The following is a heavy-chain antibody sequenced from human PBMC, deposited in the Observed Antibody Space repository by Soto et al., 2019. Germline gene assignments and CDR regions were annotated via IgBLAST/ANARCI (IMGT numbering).Heavy chain of an antibody. D-gene: IGHD6-13*01. Sequence: SETLSLTCTVSGSSISSGGYYWSWIRQHPGKGLEWIGYIYYSGSTYYNPSLKSRVTISVDTSKNQFSLKLSSVTAADTAVYYCARSFSVAAAVPFDYWGQGTLVTVSS. V-gene: IGHV4-31*03. J-gene: IGHJ4*02. CDR2: IYYSGST. CDR3: ARSFSVAAAVPFDY. CDR1: GSSISSGGYY.